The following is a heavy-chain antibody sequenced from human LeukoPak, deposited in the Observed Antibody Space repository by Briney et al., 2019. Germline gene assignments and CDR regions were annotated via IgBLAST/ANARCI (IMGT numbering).Heavy chain of an antibody. D-gene: IGHD3-22*01. CDR2: IIPIFGTA. Sequence: ASVKVSCKASEATFSSYAIRWVRQAPGQGLEWMGGIIPIFGTANYAQKFQGRVTITTDESTSTVYIELSSLRSEDTVVYYCASGGRGSGYYYEYFQHWGQGTLVTVSS. CDR1: EATFSSYA. CDR3: ASGGRGSGYYYEYFQH. J-gene: IGHJ1*01. V-gene: IGHV1-69*05.